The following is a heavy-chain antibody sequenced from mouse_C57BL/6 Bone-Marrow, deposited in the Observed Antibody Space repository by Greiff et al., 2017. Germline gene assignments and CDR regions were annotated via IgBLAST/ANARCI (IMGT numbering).Heavy chain of an antibody. CDR3: ARNSNYPAWFAY. CDR2: IYPRSGNT. V-gene: IGHV1-81*01. D-gene: IGHD2-5*01. J-gene: IGHJ3*01. Sequence: VQLQQSGAELARPGASVKLSCKASGYTFTSYGISWVKQRTGQGLEWIGEIYPRSGNTYYNEKFKGKATLTADKSSSTAYMALRSLTSEDSAVYFCARNSNYPAWFAYWGQGTLVTVSA. CDR1: GYTFTSYG.